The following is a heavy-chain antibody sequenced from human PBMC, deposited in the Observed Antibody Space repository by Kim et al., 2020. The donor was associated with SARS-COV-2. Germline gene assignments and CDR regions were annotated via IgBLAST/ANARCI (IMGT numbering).Heavy chain of an antibody. D-gene: IGHD6-13*01. Sequence: SETLSLTCTVSGGSISSYYWSRIRQPPGKGLEWIGYIYYSGSTNYNPSLKSRVTISVDTSKNQFSLKLSSVTAADTAVYYCARSLIAAAGTFDYWGQGTLVTVSS. CDR1: GGSISSYY. CDR2: IYYSGST. V-gene: IGHV4-59*01. CDR3: ARSLIAAAGTFDY. J-gene: IGHJ4*02.